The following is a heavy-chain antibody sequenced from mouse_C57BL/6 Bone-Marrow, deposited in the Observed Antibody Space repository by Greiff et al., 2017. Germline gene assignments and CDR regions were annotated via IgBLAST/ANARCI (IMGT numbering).Heavy chain of an antibody. D-gene: IGHD2-3*01. V-gene: IGHV1-19*01. J-gene: IGHJ2*01. CDR2: INPYNGGT. CDR3: ARHGYYGDY. Sequence: EVQLQQSGPVLVKPGASVKMSCKASGYTFTDYYMNWVKQSHGKGLEWIGVINPYNGGTSYNQKFKGKATLTVDTSSSTAYMELNSLTSEDSAVYYCARHGYYGDYWGQGTTLTVSS. CDR1: GYTFTDYY.